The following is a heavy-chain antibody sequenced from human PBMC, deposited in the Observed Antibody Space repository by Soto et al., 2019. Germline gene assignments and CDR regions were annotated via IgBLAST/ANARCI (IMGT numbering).Heavy chain of an antibody. J-gene: IGHJ3*02. CDR3: ARFARGSGWYLSSDAFDI. CDR2: IIPIFGTA. Sequence: QVQLVQSGAEVKKPGSSVKVSCKASGGTFSSYAISWVRQAPGQGLEWMGGIIPIFGTANYAQKFQGRVTMTADESTSTAYMELSSLRSEDTAVYYCARFARGSGWYLSSDAFDIWGQGTMVTVSS. V-gene: IGHV1-69*01. D-gene: IGHD6-19*01. CDR1: GGTFSSYA.